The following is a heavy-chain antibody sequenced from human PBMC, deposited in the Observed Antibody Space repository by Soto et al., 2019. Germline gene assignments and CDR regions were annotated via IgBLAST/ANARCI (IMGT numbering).Heavy chain of an antibody. CDR3: ARQIGDDPFDV. V-gene: IGHV4-59*13. CDR2: IYRTGST. Sequence: ETLSLTCTVSGGSISTYYWNWIRQSPGKGLEWIGYIYRTGSTHYNPSLNGRVAISLDTSRNRFSLKLNSVTAADTAVYFCARQIGDDPFDVWGQG. D-gene: IGHD3-3*01. J-gene: IGHJ3*01. CDR1: GGSISTYY.